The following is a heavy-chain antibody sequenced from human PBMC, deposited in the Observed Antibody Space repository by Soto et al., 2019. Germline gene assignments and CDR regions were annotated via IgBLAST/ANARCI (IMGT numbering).Heavy chain of an antibody. Sequence: QVQLVESGGGVVQPGRSLRLSCATSGFTFNNYAMHWVRQAPGKGLEWVAVISYDGSSEYYADSVKGRFTISRYNSKNTLFLQMNSLRGEDTAVYYCARVRGDINSWSSAFDIWGQGTMVTVSS. CDR3: ARVRGDINSWSSAFDI. CDR2: ISYDGSSE. V-gene: IGHV3-30-3*01. J-gene: IGHJ3*02. CDR1: GFTFNNYA. D-gene: IGHD6-13*01.